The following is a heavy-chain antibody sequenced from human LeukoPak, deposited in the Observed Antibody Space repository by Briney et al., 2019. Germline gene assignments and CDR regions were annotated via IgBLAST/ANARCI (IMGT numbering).Heavy chain of an antibody. J-gene: IGHJ4*02. D-gene: IGHD6-19*01. CDR2: IGQDGSEN. CDR1: GFTFSNYW. CDR3: ARGGGWYFDY. Sequence: PGGSLRLSCAASGFTFSNYWMNWVRQAPGKGLEWVASIGQDGSENYYVDSVKSRFTISRDNAKNSLYLQMNSLRVEDTAVYCCARGGGWYFDYWGQGALITASS. V-gene: IGHV3-7*01.